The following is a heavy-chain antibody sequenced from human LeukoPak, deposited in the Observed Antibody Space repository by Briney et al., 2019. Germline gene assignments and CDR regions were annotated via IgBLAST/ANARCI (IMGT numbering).Heavy chain of an antibody. V-gene: IGHV1-2*02. CDR1: GYTFTGNY. J-gene: IGHJ4*02. CDR2: IDPNGGGA. CDR3: AREILD. Sequence: ASVKVSCKASGYTFTGNYIHWVRQVPGQGLEWMGWIDPNGGGADYAQKFQGRVTMTRDTSINTVYMELSSLRFDDTAVYYCAREILDWGQGTLVTVSS.